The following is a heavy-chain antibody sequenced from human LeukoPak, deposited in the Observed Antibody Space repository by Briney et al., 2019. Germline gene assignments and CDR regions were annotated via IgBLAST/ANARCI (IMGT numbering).Heavy chain of an antibody. CDR1: GLTFSSYV. J-gene: IGHJ4*02. CDR2: ISGSGGST. D-gene: IGHD3-22*01. Sequence: GGSLRLSCAASGLTFSSYVMSWVRQAPGKGLEWVSAISGSGGSTYYADSVKGRFTISRGNSKNTLYLQMNSLRAEDTAVYYCAKVPRITMILEDDYWGQGTLVTVSS. V-gene: IGHV3-23*01. CDR3: AKVPRITMILEDDY.